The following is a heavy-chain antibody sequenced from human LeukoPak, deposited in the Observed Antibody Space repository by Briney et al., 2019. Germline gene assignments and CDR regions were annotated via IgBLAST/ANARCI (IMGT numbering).Heavy chain of an antibody. J-gene: IGHJ4*02. D-gene: IGHD6-19*01. Sequence: SVKVSCKASGGTFSSYAISWVRQAPGQGLEWMGGIIPIFGTANYAQKFQGRVTITADESTSTAYVELSSLRSEDTAVYYCARSCGVSSGWPYYFDYWGQGTLVTVSS. CDR2: IIPIFGTA. V-gene: IGHV1-69*13. CDR1: GGTFSSYA. CDR3: ARSCGVSSGWPYYFDY.